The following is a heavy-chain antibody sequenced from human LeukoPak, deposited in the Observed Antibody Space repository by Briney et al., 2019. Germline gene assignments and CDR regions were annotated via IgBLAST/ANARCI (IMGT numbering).Heavy chain of an antibody. Sequence: PGGSLRLSCAASGFNFSSYSMNWVRQAPGKGLEWVSCISTTSSHIYYADSVKGRFTISRDNAKNSLYLQMNSLRAEDTAVYYCVTDGADYYDSTGYPIYFDYWGQGTLVTVSP. J-gene: IGHJ4*02. CDR3: VTDGADYYDSTGYPIYFDY. D-gene: IGHD3-22*01. CDR1: GFNFSSYS. CDR2: ISTTSSHI. V-gene: IGHV3-21*01.